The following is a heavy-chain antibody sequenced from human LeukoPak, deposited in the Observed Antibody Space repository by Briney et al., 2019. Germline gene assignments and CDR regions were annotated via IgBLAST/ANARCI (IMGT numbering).Heavy chain of an antibody. Sequence: GGSLRLSCAATGFSFNDYGMSWVRQAPGKGLEWVSGINSNGATSYADSAKGRFTISRDNAKNSLYVQMNSLRAEDTALYHCARGNSNFDSWGQGTLVTVSS. CDR2: INSNGAT. V-gene: IGHV3-20*01. J-gene: IGHJ4*02. CDR3: ARGNSNFDS. D-gene: IGHD4-23*01. CDR1: GFSFNDYG.